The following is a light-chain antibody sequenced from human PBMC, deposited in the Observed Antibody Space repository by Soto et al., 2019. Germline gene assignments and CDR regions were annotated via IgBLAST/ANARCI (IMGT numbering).Light chain of an antibody. CDR2: GAS. CDR1: QSVSSY. J-gene: IGKJ5*01. CDR3: QQRSNWPVT. V-gene: IGKV3-11*01. Sequence: EIVLTQSPATLSLSPGERATLSCRASQSVSSYLAWYRQKPGQAPRLLIYGASTRATGIPARFSGSGSGTDFTLTISSLEPEDFAVYYCQQRSNWPVTFGQGTRLEIK.